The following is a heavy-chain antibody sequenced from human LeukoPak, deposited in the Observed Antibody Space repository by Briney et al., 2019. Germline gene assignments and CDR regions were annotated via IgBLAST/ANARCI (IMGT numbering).Heavy chain of an antibody. D-gene: IGHD3-22*01. V-gene: IGHV3-23*01. Sequence: GGSLRLSCAASGFTFSNAWMCWVRQAPGKGLEWVSSISASGVTTYLADSVKGRFTISRDHSKSTLSLQMNSLRTDDTAVYYCARVEAAGDSRGGYYYYYMDVWGKGTTVTVSS. CDR3: ARVEAAGDSRGGYYYYYMDV. CDR1: GFTFSNAW. CDR2: ISASGVTT. J-gene: IGHJ6*03.